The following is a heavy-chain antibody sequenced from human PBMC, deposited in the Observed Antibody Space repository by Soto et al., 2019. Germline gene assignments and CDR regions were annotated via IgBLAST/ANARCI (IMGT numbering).Heavy chain of an antibody. CDR2: IYYSGFT. D-gene: IGHD4-4*01. V-gene: IGHV4-30-4*01. CDR1: GGSISSGDYY. J-gene: IGHJ4*02. CDR3: ARSDNYVPFDH. Sequence: QVQLQESGPGLVKPSQTLSLTCTVSGGSISSGDYYWSWIRQPPGKGLEWIGYIYYSGFTYYNPSLNSRTTMSVDTSKNQFSLKLSPVIAADTAVYYCARSDNYVPFDHWGQGTLVTVSS.